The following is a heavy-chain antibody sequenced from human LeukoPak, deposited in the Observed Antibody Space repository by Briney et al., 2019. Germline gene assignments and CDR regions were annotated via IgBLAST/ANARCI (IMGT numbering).Heavy chain of an antibody. V-gene: IGHV3-21*01. D-gene: IGHD1-26*01. CDR2: ISSRSSYI. Sequence: KSGGSLRLSCAASAFTFSSYSMNWVRQAPGKGLEWVSSISSRSSYIYYADSVKGRFTISRDNAKKSLYLQMNSLRAEDTAVYYCARVASGSYSYYYYYGMDVWGQGTTVTVSS. J-gene: IGHJ6*02. CDR3: ARVASGSYSYYYYYGMDV. CDR1: AFTFSSYS.